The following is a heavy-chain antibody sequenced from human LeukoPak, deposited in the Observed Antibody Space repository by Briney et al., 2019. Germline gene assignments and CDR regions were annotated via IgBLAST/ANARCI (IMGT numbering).Heavy chain of an antibody. CDR3: ARPRGEFHYYAFDI. CDR2: IYYSGNT. CDR1: GGSISPYY. J-gene: IGHJ3*02. D-gene: IGHD3-16*01. V-gene: IGHV4-59*08. Sequence: PSETLSLTCTVSGGSISPYYWSWIRQPPGKGLDWIGYIYYSGNTNYNPSLKSRVTMSVDTSKNQLSLKLSSVTAADTAVYYCARPRGEFHYYAFDIWGHGTMVTVSS.